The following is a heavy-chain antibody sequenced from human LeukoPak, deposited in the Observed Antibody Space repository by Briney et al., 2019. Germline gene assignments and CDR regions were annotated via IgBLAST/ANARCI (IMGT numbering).Heavy chain of an antibody. CDR3: AKRVIVAGLY. D-gene: IGHD3-22*01. CDR1: GFTFDDYA. J-gene: IGHJ4*02. Sequence: GGSLRLSCAASGFTFDDYAMHWVRQAPGKGLEWVSGISWNSGSIGYADSVKGRFTISRDNSKNTLYLQMNSLRAEDTAVYYCAKRVIVAGLYWGQGTLVTVSS. V-gene: IGHV3-9*01. CDR2: ISWNSGSI.